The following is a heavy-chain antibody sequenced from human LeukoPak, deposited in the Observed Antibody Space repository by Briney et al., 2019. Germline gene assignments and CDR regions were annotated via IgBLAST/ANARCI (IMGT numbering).Heavy chain of an antibody. CDR1: GFTFSSYA. CDR3: TTENGYSYGFPWAY. J-gene: IGHJ4*02. V-gene: IGHV3-30-3*01. Sequence: PGRSLRLSCAASGFTFSSYAMHWVRQAPGKGLEWVAVISYDGSNKYYADSVKGRFTISRDNSKNTLYLQMNSLKTEDTAVYYCTTENGYSYGFPWAYWGQGTLVTVSS. CDR2: ISYDGSNK. D-gene: IGHD5-18*01.